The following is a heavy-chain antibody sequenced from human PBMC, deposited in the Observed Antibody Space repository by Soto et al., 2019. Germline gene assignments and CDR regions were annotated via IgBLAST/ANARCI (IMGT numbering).Heavy chain of an antibody. CDR1: GFSLSTSEVA. CDR2: INWDADK. Sequence: QITLKESGPTLVRPTQTLTLTCTFSGFSLSTSEVAVGWIRQPPGKALEWLALINWDADKRYSPSLKSRLTIMKDISKNRVVLTMTNTDPVDTARYYCVYRLEGGKLQPKFGYWGQGSLVTVSS. CDR3: VYRLEGGKLQPKFGY. D-gene: IGHD6-13*01. V-gene: IGHV2-5*02. J-gene: IGHJ4*02.